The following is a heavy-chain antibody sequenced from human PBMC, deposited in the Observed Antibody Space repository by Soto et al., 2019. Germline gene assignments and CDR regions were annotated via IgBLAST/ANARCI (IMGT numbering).Heavy chain of an antibody. V-gene: IGHV4-34*01. CDR2: INHSGST. J-gene: IGHJ4*02. D-gene: IGHD3-10*01. Sequence: SETLSLTCAVYGGSFSGYYWSWIRQPPGKGLEWIGEINHSGSTNYNPSLKSRVTISVDTSKNQFSLKLSSVTAADTAVYYCARGRLYPWGYYGSGSYGTYYFDYWGQGTLVTVSS. CDR3: ARGRLYPWGYYGSGSYGTYYFDY. CDR1: GGSFSGYY.